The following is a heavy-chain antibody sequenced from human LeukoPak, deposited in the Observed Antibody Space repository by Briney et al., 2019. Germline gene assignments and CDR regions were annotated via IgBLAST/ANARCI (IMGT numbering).Heavy chain of an antibody. CDR2: IKEDESAK. J-gene: IGHJ4*02. CDR3: ARAVDVADY. Sequence: GGSLRLSCVASGFIFTDHWMSWVRQAPGKGLDWVANIKEDESAKFYADSVRGRFTISRDNAKNSVYLEMNNLRVEDTAVYYCARAVDVADYWGRGTLVTVSS. D-gene: IGHD3-16*01. CDR1: GFIFTDHW. V-gene: IGHV3-7*01.